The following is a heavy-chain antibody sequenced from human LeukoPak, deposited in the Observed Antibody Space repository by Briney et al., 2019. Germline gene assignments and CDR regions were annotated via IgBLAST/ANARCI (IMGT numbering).Heavy chain of an antibody. J-gene: IGHJ4*02. CDR2: IHITEST. D-gene: IGHD3-10*01. Sequence: SETLSLTCAVYGGSFSGYYWSWVRQSPGKGLEWIGRIHITESTNYNPSLKSRVTLSQDTSKSQISLRLRSVTAADTAVYYCARDHIGLIPDYWGQGILVSVSS. CDR3: ARDHIGLIPDY. CDR1: GGSFSGYY. V-gene: IGHV4-4*07.